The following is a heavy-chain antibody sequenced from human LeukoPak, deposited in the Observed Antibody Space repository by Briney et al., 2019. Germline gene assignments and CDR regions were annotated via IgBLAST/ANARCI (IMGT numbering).Heavy chain of an antibody. CDR3: AKGADSSGYYYSDY. Sequence: GGSLRLSCAASGFTFSNYGMHWVRQAPGKGLVWVAFIRYDGSNKYYADSVKGRFTISRDNSKNTLYLQMNSLRAEDTAVYYCAKGADSSGYYYSDYWGQGTLVTVSS. V-gene: IGHV3-30*02. CDR2: IRYDGSNK. D-gene: IGHD3-22*01. CDR1: GFTFSNYG. J-gene: IGHJ4*02.